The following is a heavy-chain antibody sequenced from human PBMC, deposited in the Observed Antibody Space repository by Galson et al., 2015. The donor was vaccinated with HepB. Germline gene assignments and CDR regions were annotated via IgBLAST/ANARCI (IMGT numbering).Heavy chain of an antibody. CDR3: ARVLMVRGVINLYYYYYMDV. CDR1: GFTFSDYY. Sequence: CAASGFTFSDYYMSWIRQAPGKGLEWVSYISSSGSTIYYADSVKGRFTISRDNAKNSLYLQMNSLRAEDTAVYYCARVLMVRGVINLYYYYYMDVWGKGTTVTVSS. CDR2: ISSSGSTI. D-gene: IGHD3-10*01. J-gene: IGHJ6*03. V-gene: IGHV3-11*01.